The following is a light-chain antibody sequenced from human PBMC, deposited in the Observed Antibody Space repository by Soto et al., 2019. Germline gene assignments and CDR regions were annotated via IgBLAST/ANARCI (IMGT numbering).Light chain of an antibody. J-gene: IGKJ2*01. CDR1: QSVTSSY. Sequence: EIVLTQSPGTLSLSPGERATLSCRASQSVTSSYLAWYQQTPGQAHRLLIYGASLRASGIPDRFSGGGSGTDFTLTISRLESEDFAVYYCQQYARSPPTFGQGTKLEIK. CDR3: QQYARSPPT. CDR2: GAS. V-gene: IGKV3-20*01.